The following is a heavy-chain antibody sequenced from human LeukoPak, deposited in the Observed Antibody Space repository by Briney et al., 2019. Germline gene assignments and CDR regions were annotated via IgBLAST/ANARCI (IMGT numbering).Heavy chain of an antibody. CDR2: IYPGDSDT. J-gene: IGHJ4*02. V-gene: IGHV5-51*01. Sequence: GESLKIFCKGSGYSFTSYWIGWVRQMPGKGLEWMGIIYPGDSDTRYSPSFQGQVTISADKSSSTAYLQWSSLKASDTAMYYCARHNAVRGLIITFLLPDYWGQGTLVTVSS. CDR1: GYSFTSYW. CDR3: ARHNAVRGLIITFLLPDY. D-gene: IGHD3-10*01.